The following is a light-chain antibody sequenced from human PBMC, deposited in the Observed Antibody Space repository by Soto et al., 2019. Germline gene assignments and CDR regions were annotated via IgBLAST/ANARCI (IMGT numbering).Light chain of an antibody. CDR1: SSNIGSYT. J-gene: IGLJ1*01. CDR3: AAWDDSLNGYV. CDR2: SNN. Sequence: QSVLTQQPSASGTPGQRGTISCSGSSSNIGSYTVNWYQQLPGTAPKLLIYSNNQRPSGVPDRFSTSKSGTSATLAISGLQSEDGPDYYCAAWDDSLNGYVFGTGTKVTVL. V-gene: IGLV1-44*01.